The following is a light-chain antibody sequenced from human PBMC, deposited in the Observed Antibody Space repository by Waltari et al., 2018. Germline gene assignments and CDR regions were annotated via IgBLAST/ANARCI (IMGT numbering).Light chain of an antibody. Sequence: SALTQPASVSGSLGQSITISCSGSPSDVGSGKLVSWYQQFPGTVPKLIIYEVTKRPSGVSSRFSGSKSGNMASLTISGLQPEDEADYYCCSYRIGSTPGVFGGGTKVTVL. V-gene: IGLV2-23*02. CDR1: PSDVGSGKL. J-gene: IGLJ3*02. CDR2: EVT. CDR3: CSYRIGSTPGV.